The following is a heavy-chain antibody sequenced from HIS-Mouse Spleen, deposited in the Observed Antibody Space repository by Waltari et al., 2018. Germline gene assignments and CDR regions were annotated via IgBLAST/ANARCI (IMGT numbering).Heavy chain of an antibody. J-gene: IGHJ4*02. V-gene: IGHV3-30*18. CDR3: AKDKHHAFDY. Sequence: QVQLVESGGGVVQPGRSLRLSWAASGFTFSSYGMQWVRQAPGKGLEWVAVISYDGSNKYYADSVKGRFTISRDNSKNTLYLQMNSLRAEDTAVYYCAKDKHHAFDYWGQGTLVTVSS. CDR2: ISYDGSNK. CDR1: GFTFSSYG.